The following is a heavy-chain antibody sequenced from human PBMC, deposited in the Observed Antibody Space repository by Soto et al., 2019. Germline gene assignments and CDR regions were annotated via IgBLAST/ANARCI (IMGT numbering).Heavy chain of an antibody. CDR1: GGTFSSYA. Sequence: QVQLVQSGAEVKKPGSSVKVSCKASGGTFSSYAISWVRQAPGQGLEWMGGIIPIFGTANYAQKFQGRVTITADESTSTAYMELSSLRSEDTAVYYCARAFSPYYYDSSGYHNWFHPWGQGTLVTVSS. V-gene: IGHV1-69*01. J-gene: IGHJ5*02. D-gene: IGHD3-22*01. CDR3: ARAFSPYYYDSSGYHNWFHP. CDR2: IIPIFGTA.